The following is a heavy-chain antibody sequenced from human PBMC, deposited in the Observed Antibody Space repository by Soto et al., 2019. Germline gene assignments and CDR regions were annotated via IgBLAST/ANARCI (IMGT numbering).Heavy chain of an antibody. V-gene: IGHV3-21*01. CDR1: GFTFSSYS. CDR2: ISSSSSYI. J-gene: IGHJ4*02. CDR3: ARTGSSSSAASY. Sequence: GESLKISCAASGFTFSSYSMNWVRQAPGKGLEWVSSISSSSSYIYYADSVKGRFTISRDNAKNSLYLQMNSLRAEDTAVYYCARTGSSSSAASYWGQGTLVTVSS. D-gene: IGHD6-6*01.